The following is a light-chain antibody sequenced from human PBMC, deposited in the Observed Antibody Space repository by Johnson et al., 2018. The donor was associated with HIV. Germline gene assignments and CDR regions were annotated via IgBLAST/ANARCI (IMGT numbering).Light chain of an antibody. CDR2: ENN. V-gene: IGLV1-51*02. CDR1: SSNIGNNY. Sequence: QSVLTQPPSVSAAPGQKVTISCSGSSSNIGNNYVSWYQQLPGTAPKLLIYENNKRPSGVPDRFSGSKSGTSATLGITGLQTGDEADYYCGTWDNSLSVSYVFATGTKVTVL. J-gene: IGLJ1*01. CDR3: GTWDNSLSVSYV.